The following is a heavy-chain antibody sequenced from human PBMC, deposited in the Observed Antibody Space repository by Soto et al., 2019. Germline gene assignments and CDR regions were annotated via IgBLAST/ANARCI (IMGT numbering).Heavy chain of an antibody. CDR3: ARGYCSGGSCSPGGMDV. D-gene: IGHD2-15*01. V-gene: IGHV3-74*01. Sequence: EVPLVESGGGLVQPGGSLRLSCAASGFTFSTYWMHWVRQAPGKGLVWVSRINGDGSSTSYADSVKGRFTISRDNAKNTLYLQMNSLRAEDTAVYYCARGYCSGGSCSPGGMDVWGQGTTVTVSS. CDR2: INGDGSST. J-gene: IGHJ6*02. CDR1: GFTFSTYW.